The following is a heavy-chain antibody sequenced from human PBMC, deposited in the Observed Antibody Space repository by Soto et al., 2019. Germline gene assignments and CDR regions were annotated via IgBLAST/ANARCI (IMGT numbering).Heavy chain of an antibody. D-gene: IGHD2-15*01. CDR1: GGSFSRYY. Sequence: SDTLSLTCAVYGGSFSRYYWSWIRQPPGKGLEWIGEINHSGSTNYHPSLKGRVTISVDTSKTQFSLKLSSVTAADTAVYYCSGAVGSNYFDXWGQGTRVTVSS. V-gene: IGHV4-34*01. J-gene: IGHJ4*02. CDR3: SGAVGSNYFDX. CDR2: INHSGST.